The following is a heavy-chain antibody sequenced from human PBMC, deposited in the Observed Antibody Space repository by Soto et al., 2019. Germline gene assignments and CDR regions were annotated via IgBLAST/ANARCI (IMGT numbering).Heavy chain of an antibody. D-gene: IGHD1-7*01. CDR1: GFRFSSSW. V-gene: IGHV3-7*01. CDR2: IKQDGSEK. CDR3: ARDWNSNY. Sequence: GGSLRLSCAGSGFRFSSSWMSWVRQAPGKGLEWVAHIKQDGSEKYYVDSAKGRFTISRDNAKTSLYLQMNNLRAEDTAVYYCARDWNSNYWGQGTLVTVSS. J-gene: IGHJ4*02.